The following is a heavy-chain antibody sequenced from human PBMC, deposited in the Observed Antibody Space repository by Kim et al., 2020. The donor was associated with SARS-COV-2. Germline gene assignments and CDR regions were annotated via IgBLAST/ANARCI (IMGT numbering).Heavy chain of an antibody. CDR2: IKQDGSEK. CDR1: GFTFSSYW. J-gene: IGHJ6*02. D-gene: IGHD3-3*01. Sequence: GGSLRLSCAASGFTFSSYWMSWVRQAPGKGLEWVANIKQDGSEKYYVDSVKGRFTISRDNAKNSLYLQMNSLRAEDTAVYYCARVYIDFLRGYSSYYYGMDVWGQGTTVTVSS. CDR3: ARVYIDFLRGYSSYYYGMDV. V-gene: IGHV3-7*01.